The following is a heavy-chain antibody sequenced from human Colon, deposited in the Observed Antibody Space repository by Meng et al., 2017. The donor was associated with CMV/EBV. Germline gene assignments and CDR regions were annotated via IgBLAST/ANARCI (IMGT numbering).Heavy chain of an antibody. V-gene: IGHV3-21*01. Sequence: GGSLRLSCAASGFTFSKYSINWVRQAPGKGLEWVSSISSSSSYIYYADSVKGRFTISRDNAKNSLYLQMTSLRAEDTAVYYCARDFQEFTITNWLDPWGQGTLVTVSS. CDR2: ISSSSSYI. CDR3: ARDFQEFTITNWLDP. D-gene: IGHD3-10*01. J-gene: IGHJ5*02. CDR1: GFTFSKYS.